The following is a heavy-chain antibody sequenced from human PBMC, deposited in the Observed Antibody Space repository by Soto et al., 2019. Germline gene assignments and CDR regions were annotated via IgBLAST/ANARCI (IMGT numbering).Heavy chain of an antibody. V-gene: IGHV6-1*01. CDR1: GDSVSSNSAA. J-gene: IGHJ6*03. Sequence: PSQTLSLTCAISGDSVSSNSAAWNWIRQSPSRGLEWLGRTYYRSKWYNDYAVSVKSRITINPDTSKNQFSLQLNSVTPEDTAVYYCARGNCSRTSKLNETGYYYMDVWGKGTTVTVSS. D-gene: IGHD2-2*01. CDR3: ARGNCSRTSKLNETGYYYMDV. CDR2: TYYRSKWYN.